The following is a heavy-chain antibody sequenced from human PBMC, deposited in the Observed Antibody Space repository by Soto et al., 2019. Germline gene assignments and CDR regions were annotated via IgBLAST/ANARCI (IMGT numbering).Heavy chain of an antibody. CDR1: GGSISSYY. Sequence: PSETLSLTCTVSGGSISSYYWSWIRQPPGKGLEWIGYIYYSGSTNYNPSLKSRVTISVDTSMNQFSLKLSSVTAADTAVYYCARHTYDYIWGSYRYGWFEPWGQGTLVTVSS. CDR2: IYYSGST. J-gene: IGHJ5*02. D-gene: IGHD3-16*02. CDR3: ARHTYDYIWGSYRYGWFEP. V-gene: IGHV4-59*08.